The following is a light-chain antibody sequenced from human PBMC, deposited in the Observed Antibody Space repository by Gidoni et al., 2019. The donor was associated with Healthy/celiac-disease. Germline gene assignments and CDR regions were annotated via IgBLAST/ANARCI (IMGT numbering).Light chain of an antibody. CDR3: QQSYSTPRT. CDR1: QSIRSY. J-gene: IGKJ2*01. V-gene: IGKV1-39*01. CDR2: AAS. Sequence: DLQMNQSPSSLSASVGDRVTITCRASQSIRSYLNWYQQKPGKAPKLLIYAASSLQSGVPSRFSGSGSGTDFTLTISSLQPEDFATYYCQQSYSTPRTFGQGTKLEIK.